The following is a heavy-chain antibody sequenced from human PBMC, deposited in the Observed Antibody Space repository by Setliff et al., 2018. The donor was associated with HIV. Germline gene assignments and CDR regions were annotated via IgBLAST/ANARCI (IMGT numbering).Heavy chain of an antibody. CDR3: ARGFLRSRRRWFDP. CDR2: IYYSGST. Sequence: PSETLSLTCSVSGGSVGSGSYYWSWIRQSPGKGLEWLGYIYYSGSTNYNPSLKSRVTISVDASKNQFSLRLSSVTAADTAVYYCARGFLRSRRRWFDPWGQGTLVTVSS. D-gene: IGHD4-17*01. J-gene: IGHJ5*02. CDR1: GGSVGSGSYY. V-gene: IGHV4-61*01.